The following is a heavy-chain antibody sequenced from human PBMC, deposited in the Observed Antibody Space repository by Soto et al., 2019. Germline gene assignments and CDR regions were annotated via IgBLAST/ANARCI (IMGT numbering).Heavy chain of an antibody. CDR2: IIPVFGAT. V-gene: IGHV1-69*01. D-gene: IGHD2-21*02. CDR1: GDTFSTSA. J-gene: IGHJ6*02. CDR3: ARGCGGGCYPVGYYGMDV. Sequence: QVQLVQSGAEVQRPGSSVKVSCQASGDTFSTSAISWVRQAPGQGLEWMGGIIPVFGATYYAQNFQGRVTITADESTSTAYMELSSLTSEDTAVYYCARGCGGGCYPVGYYGMDVWGQGTTVTVSS.